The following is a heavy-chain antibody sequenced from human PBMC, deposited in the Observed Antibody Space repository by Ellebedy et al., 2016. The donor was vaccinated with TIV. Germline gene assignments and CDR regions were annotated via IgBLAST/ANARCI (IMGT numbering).Heavy chain of an antibody. Sequence: GGSLRLSCKGSGYNFTTYWIGWVRQMPGKGLEWMGIIYPGDSETRYSPSFQGQVAISADKSISTAYLQWSSLKASDTAMYYCARRQLGGALGYWGQGTLVTVSS. CDR1: GYNFTTYW. D-gene: IGHD6-6*01. J-gene: IGHJ4*02. CDR3: ARRQLGGALGY. CDR2: IYPGDSET. V-gene: IGHV5-51*01.